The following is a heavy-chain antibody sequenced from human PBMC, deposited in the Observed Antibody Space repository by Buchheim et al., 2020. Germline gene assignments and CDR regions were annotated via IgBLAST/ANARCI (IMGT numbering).Heavy chain of an antibody. CDR1: GFTFSTYA. D-gene: IGHD2/OR15-2a*01. Sequence: QVQLVESGGGVVQPGRSLRLSCAASGFTFSTYAMHWVRQAPGKGLEWLAVISDDGTNNYYTDAVKGRFTISRDNSKNTVYLEVDILTTEDTTAYYRARTDCDTTLCKHLQYWGLGTL. CDR2: ISDDGTNN. V-gene: IGHV3-30*03. J-gene: IGHJ4*02. CDR3: ARTDCDTTLCKHLQY.